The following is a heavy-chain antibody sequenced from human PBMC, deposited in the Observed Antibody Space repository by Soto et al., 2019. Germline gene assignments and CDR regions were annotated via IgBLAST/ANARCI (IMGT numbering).Heavy chain of an antibody. CDR2: MSYDGKNV. V-gene: IGHV3-30*18. D-gene: IGHD4-17*01. Sequence: QEQLVESGGGVVQPGGSLRLSCAASGFTFSDFGVHWVRQAPGKGLEWVAVMSYDGKNVYYSDSVKGRFTISRDNSRDTLYLQMRSLRPEDTAVYYCANDPTVDDWYFDLWGRGTLVAVSS. J-gene: IGHJ2*01. CDR1: GFTFSDFG. CDR3: ANDPTVDDWYFDL.